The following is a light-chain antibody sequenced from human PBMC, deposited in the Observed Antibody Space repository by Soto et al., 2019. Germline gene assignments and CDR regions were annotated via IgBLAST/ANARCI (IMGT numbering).Light chain of an antibody. V-gene: IGKV3-20*01. CDR2: AAS. J-gene: IGKJ1*01. CDR1: QSVSSGS. Sequence: EIVLTQSPGALSLSPGERATLSCRASQSVSSGSLAWYQQKPGQAPRLLIYAASARATGIPDRFSGSGSGTDFTLTVSRLEPEDFAVYYCQQYPNSPRTFGQGTKVEIK. CDR3: QQYPNSPRT.